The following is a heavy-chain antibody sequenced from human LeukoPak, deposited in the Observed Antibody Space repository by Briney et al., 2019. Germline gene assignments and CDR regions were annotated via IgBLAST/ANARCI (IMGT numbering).Heavy chain of an antibody. CDR3: AKWNGYADY. CDR1: GFTFSSYD. J-gene: IGHJ4*02. CDR2: VSGTGSNT. V-gene: IGHV3-23*01. D-gene: IGHD5-12*01. Sequence: GGSLRLSCAASGFTFSSYDISWVRQPPGKGLEWVSGVSGTGSNTYYLDSVKGRFTISRDNSKNTVYLQMNSLRAEHSALYYCAKWNGYADYWGRGTLVTVSS.